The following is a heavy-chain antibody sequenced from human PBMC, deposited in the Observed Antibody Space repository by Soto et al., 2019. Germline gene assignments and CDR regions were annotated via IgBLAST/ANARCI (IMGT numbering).Heavy chain of an antibody. CDR2: INPSGGST. CDR1: GYTFTSYY. CDR3: ARAEYCSSTSCSLDAFDI. Sequence: QVQLVQSGAEVKKPGASVKVSCKASGYTFTSYYMHWVRQAPGQGLEWMGIINPSGGSTSYAQKFKGRVTMTRDTSTRTVYRELSSLRSEDTAVYYCARAEYCSSTSCSLDAFDIWGQGTMVTVSS. J-gene: IGHJ3*02. D-gene: IGHD2-2*01. V-gene: IGHV1-46*01.